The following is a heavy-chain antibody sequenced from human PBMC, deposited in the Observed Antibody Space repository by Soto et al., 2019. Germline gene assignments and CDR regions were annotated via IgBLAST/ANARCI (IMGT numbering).Heavy chain of an antibody. Sequence: QVQLQQWGAGLLKPSETLSLTCAVYGGSFSGYYWSWIRQPPGKALEWIGEINHSGSTNYNPSLKSRVTISVDTSKNQFSLKLSSVTAADTAVYYCARGHYDILTGTTSLDYWGQGTLVTVSS. CDR3: ARGHYDILTGTTSLDY. D-gene: IGHD3-9*01. V-gene: IGHV4-34*01. CDR1: GGSFSGYY. CDR2: INHSGST. J-gene: IGHJ4*02.